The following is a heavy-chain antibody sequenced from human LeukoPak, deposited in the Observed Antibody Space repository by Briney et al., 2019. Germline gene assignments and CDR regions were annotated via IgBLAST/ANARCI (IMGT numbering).Heavy chain of an antibody. D-gene: IGHD6-13*01. CDR1: GYTFTSYA. Sequence: ASVKVSCKASGYTFTSYAFSWVRQAPGQGLEWMGWISAYNGNTNYAQKLQGRVTMTTDTSTSTAYMELRSLRSDDTAVYYCARCLGTLYSSSWYGWFDSWGQGTLVTVSS. CDR2: ISAYNGNT. J-gene: IGHJ5*01. CDR3: ARCLGTLYSSSWYGWFDS. V-gene: IGHV1-18*01.